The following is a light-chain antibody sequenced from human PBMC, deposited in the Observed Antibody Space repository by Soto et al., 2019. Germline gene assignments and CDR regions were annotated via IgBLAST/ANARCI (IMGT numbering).Light chain of an antibody. CDR1: SSDIGGYNF. CDR2: DVN. Sequence: QSALTQPASVSGSPGQSITISSTGTSSDIGGYNFVSWYQQHPGKAPKLMLYDVNIRPSGVSNRFSGSKSGNTASLTISGLQAEDEADYYYTSWTTSTTMIFGGGTKVTVL. CDR3: TSWTTSTTMI. V-gene: IGLV2-14*03. J-gene: IGLJ2*01.